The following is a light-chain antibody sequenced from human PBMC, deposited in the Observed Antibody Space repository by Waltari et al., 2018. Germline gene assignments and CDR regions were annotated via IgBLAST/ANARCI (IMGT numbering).Light chain of an antibody. Sequence: QSVLTQPPSVSEAPRQRVPISCSGSSPNNGNNAVTWYQQPPGKAPKLLIYYDDLLPSGVSDRFSGSKSGTSASLAISGLQSEDEADYYCAAWDYSLNGPVFGGGTKLTVL. CDR2: YDD. J-gene: IGLJ2*01. CDR1: SPNNGNNA. CDR3: AAWDYSLNGPV. V-gene: IGLV1-36*01.